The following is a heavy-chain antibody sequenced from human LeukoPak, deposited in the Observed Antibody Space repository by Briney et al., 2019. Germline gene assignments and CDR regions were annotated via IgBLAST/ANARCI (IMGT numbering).Heavy chain of an antibody. CDR2: INPNSGGT. J-gene: IGHJ4*02. Sequence: ASVKVSCKSSGYTLTGHFVHWVRQAPGQGLEWMGWINPNSGGTNYAQKFQGRVTMTRDTSISTAYMELSRLRSDDTAVYYCARVVSLGELSSNDYWGQGTLVTVSS. CDR3: ARVVSLGELSSNDY. D-gene: IGHD3-16*02. V-gene: IGHV1-2*02. CDR1: GYTLTGHF.